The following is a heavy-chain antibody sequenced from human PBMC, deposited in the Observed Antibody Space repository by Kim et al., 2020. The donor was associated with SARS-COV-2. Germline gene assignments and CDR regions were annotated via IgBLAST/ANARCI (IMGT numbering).Heavy chain of an antibody. CDR3: ARGVADYYYGMDV. J-gene: IGHJ6*02. Sequence: YAQKFQGRVTMTRDTSISTAYMELSRLRSDDTVVYYCARGVADYYYGMDVWGQGTTVTVSS. D-gene: IGHD6-19*01. V-gene: IGHV1-2*05.